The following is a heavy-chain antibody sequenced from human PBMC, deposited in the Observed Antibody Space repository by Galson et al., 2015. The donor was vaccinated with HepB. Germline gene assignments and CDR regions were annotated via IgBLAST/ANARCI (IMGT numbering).Heavy chain of an antibody. CDR3: ARVDDYYDSSGYYYVDY. CDR2: ISYDGSNK. V-gene: IGHV3-30-3*01. CDR1: GFTFSSYA. J-gene: IGHJ4*02. Sequence: SLRLSCAASGFTFSSYAMHWVRQAPGKGLEWVAVISYDGSNKYYADSVKGRFTISRDNSKNTLYLQMNSLRAEDTAVYYCARVDDYYDSSGYYYVDYWGQGTLVTVSS. D-gene: IGHD3-22*01.